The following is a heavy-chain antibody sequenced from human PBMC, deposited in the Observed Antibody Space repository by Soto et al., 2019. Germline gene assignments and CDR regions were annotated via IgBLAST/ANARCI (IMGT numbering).Heavy chain of an antibody. Sequence: GGSLRLSCAASGFTFSSYGMHWVRQAPGKGLEWVAVISYDGSNKYYADSVKGRFTISRDNSKNTLYLQMNSLRAEDTAVYYCAKDRGSGYVYYYGIDVWGQGTTVTVSS. V-gene: IGHV3-30*18. CDR3: AKDRGSGYVYYYGIDV. CDR2: ISYDGSNK. J-gene: IGHJ6*02. D-gene: IGHD3-3*01. CDR1: GFTFSSYG.